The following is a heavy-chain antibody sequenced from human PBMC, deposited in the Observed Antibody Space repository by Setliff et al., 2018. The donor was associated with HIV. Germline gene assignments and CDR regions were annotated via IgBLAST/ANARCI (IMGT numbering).Heavy chain of an antibody. D-gene: IGHD2-8*01. CDR1: GYTFIDKY. CDR3: VLYSTGAARFDY. V-gene: IGHV1-69-2*01. J-gene: IGHJ4*02. CDR2: IDPENDET. Sequence: ASVKVSCKASGYTFIDKYMHWVRQAPGKGLHWMGRIDPENDETKYSQKFQVRFTMTADRSTDTAYMELSGLRSEDTAIYYCVLYSTGAARFDYWGQGTLVTVSS.